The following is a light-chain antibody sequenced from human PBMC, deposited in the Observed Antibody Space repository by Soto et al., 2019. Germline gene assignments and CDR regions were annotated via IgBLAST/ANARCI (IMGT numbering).Light chain of an antibody. J-gene: IGKJ1*01. CDR2: AAS. CDR1: QSVSSSY. V-gene: IGKV3-20*01. CDR3: QQYGSSPWT. Sequence: EIVLTQSPGTLSLSPGERATLSSRASQSVSSSYLAWYQQKPGQAPRLLIYAASTRATGIPARFSGSGSGTDFTLTLTRLQPEDFAVYYCQQYGSSPWTSGQGTKVDIK.